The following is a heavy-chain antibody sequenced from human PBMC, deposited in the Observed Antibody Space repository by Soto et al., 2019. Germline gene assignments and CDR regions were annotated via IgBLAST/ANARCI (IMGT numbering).Heavy chain of an antibody. D-gene: IGHD3-22*01. V-gene: IGHV3-21*01. CDR1: GFTFSSYS. J-gene: IGHJ4*02. Sequence: GGSLRLSCAASGFTFSSYSVIWVRQAPGKGLEWVSSISSGSSYIYYADSVKGRFTISRDNAKSSLFLQMNSLRADDTAVYYCARVPMDYYDSSGYLDYWGQGTRATVPS. CDR2: ISSGSSYI. CDR3: ARVPMDYYDSSGYLDY.